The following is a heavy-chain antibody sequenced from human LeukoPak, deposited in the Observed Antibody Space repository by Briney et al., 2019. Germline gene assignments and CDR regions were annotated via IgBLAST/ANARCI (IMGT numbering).Heavy chain of an antibody. Sequence: SETLSLTCTVSGGSISSYYWGWIRQPPGKGLEWIGSIYYSGSTYYNPSLKSRVTISVDTSKNQFSLKLSSVTAADTAVYYCARGGSGSYYYSDYWGQGTLVTVSS. J-gene: IGHJ4*02. V-gene: IGHV4-39*07. D-gene: IGHD3-10*01. CDR3: ARGGSGSYYYSDY. CDR2: IYYSGST. CDR1: GGSISSYY.